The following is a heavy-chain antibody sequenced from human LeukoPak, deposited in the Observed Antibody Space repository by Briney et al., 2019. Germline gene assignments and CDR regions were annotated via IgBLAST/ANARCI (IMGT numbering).Heavy chain of an antibody. J-gene: IGHJ4*02. CDR3: ARGLGYYYDSSGF. CDR2: INHSGST. D-gene: IGHD3-22*01. Sequence: SETLSLTCAVYGRSFSGYYWSWIRQPPGKGLEWIGEINHSGSTNYNPSLKSRVTISVDTSKNQFSLKLGSVTAADTAVYYCARGLGYYYDSSGFWGQGTLVTVSS. CDR1: GRSFSGYY. V-gene: IGHV4-34*01.